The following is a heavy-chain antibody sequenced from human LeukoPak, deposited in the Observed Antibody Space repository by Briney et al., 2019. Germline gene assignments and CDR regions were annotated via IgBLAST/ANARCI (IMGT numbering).Heavy chain of an antibody. Sequence: PGGSLRLSCAASGFTFSTSWMNWVRQAPGKGLEWVSYISSSGSTIYYADSVKGRFTISRDNAKNSLYLQMNSLRAEDTAVYYCAREAWQIFDYWGQGTLVTVSS. V-gene: IGHV3-48*04. CDR3: AREAWQIFDY. CDR2: ISSSGSTI. J-gene: IGHJ4*02. D-gene: IGHD5-12*01. CDR1: GFTFSTSW.